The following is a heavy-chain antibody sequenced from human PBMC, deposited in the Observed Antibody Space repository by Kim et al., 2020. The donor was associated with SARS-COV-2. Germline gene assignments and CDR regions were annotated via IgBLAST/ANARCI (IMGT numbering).Heavy chain of an antibody. J-gene: IGHJ4*02. Sequence: DSGKGRFTISRDNSKNTLYLQMNSLRAEDTAIYYCAKVGSSSWTLYYFDYWGQGTLVTVSS. V-gene: IGHV3-23*03. D-gene: IGHD6-13*01. CDR3: AKVGSSSWTLYYFDY.